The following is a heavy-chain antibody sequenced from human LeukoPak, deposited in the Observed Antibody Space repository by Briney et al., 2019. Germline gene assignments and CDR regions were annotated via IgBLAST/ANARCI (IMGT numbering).Heavy chain of an antibody. D-gene: IGHD3-16*02. J-gene: IGHJ4*02. V-gene: IGHV3-23*01. CDR1: GFTFSSYA. Sequence: AGGSLRLSCAASGFTFSSYAMSWVRQAPGKGLEWVSAISGSGGSTYYADSVKGRFTISRDNSKNTLYLQMNSLRAEDTAVYYCAKIMPNMITFGGVIGAVDYWGQGTLVTVSS. CDR2: ISGSGGST. CDR3: AKIMPNMITFGGVIGAVDY.